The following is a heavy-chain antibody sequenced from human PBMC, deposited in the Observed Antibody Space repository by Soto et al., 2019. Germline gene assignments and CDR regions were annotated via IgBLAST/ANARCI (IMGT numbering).Heavy chain of an antibody. J-gene: IGHJ4*02. D-gene: IGHD3-22*01. CDR2: IYHSGST. V-gene: IGHV4-4*02. Sequence: SETLSLTCAVSGVSISSNNWWSWVRQPPGKGLEWIGEIYHSGSTNYNPSLKSRVTISVDKSKNQFSLKLSSVTAADTAVYYCARLYPYYYDSSGYCFIDYWGQGTLVTVSS. CDR3: ARLYPYYYDSSGYCFIDY. CDR1: GVSISSNNW.